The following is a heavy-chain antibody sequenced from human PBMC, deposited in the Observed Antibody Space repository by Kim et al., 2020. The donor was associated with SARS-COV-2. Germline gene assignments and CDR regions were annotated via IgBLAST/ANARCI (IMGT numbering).Heavy chain of an antibody. Sequence: GGSLRLSCAASGFTFRSYWMTWVRQAPGKGLEWVANINQDGSDKNYADSMKGRFSISRDNAKDTTYLEMNSLRAEDTAVYHCARWGTSTMVWGVAHQALYYYYGMDVWGQGTTVTVSS. D-gene: IGHD3-10*01. CDR1: GFTFRSYW. J-gene: IGHJ6*02. V-gene: IGHV3-7*01. CDR3: ARWGTSTMVWGVAHQALYYYYGMDV. CDR2: INQDGSDK.